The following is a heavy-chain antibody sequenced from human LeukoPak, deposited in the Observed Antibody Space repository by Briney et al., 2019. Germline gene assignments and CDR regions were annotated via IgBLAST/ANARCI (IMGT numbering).Heavy chain of an antibody. CDR1: GGSFSDYY. CDR3: ARRYDYVWGSYRYVAWFDP. J-gene: IGHJ5*02. Sequence: SETLSLTCAVYGGSFSDYYWSWIRQPPGKGLEWIGDINHSGSTNYNPSLKSRVTISVDTSKNQFSLKLSSVTAADTAVYYCARRYDYVWGSYRYVAWFDPWGQGTLVTVSS. V-gene: IGHV4-34*01. D-gene: IGHD3-16*02. CDR2: INHSGST.